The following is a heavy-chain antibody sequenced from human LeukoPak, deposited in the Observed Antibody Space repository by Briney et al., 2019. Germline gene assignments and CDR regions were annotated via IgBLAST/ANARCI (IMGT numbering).Heavy chain of an antibody. CDR1: GGTFISYA. V-gene: IGHV1-69*05. CDR2: IIPIFGTA. J-gene: IGHJ4*02. Sequence: ASVKVSCKASGGTFISYAISWVRQAPGQGLEWMGGIIPIFGTANYAQKFQGRVTITTDESTSTAYMELSSLRSEDTAVYYCARGRFGVVIYFDYWGQGTLVTVSS. CDR3: ARGRFGVVIYFDY. D-gene: IGHD3-3*01.